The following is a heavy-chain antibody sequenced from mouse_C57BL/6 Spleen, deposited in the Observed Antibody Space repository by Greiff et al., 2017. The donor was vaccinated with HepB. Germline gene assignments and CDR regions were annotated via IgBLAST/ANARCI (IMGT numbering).Heavy chain of an antibody. Sequence: EVNLVESGGGLVQPKGSLKLSCAASGFTFNTYAMHWVRQAPGKGLEWVARIRSKSSNYATYYADSVKDRFTISRDDSQSMLYLQMNNLKTEDTAMYYCVRGDYYGSSYDFAYWGQGTLVTVSA. CDR1: GFTFNTYA. CDR2: IRSKSSNYAT. V-gene: IGHV10-3*01. CDR3: VRGDYYGSSYDFAY. J-gene: IGHJ3*01. D-gene: IGHD1-1*01.